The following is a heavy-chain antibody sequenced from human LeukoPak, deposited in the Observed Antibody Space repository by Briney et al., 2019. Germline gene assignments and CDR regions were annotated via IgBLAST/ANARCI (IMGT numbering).Heavy chain of an antibody. CDR3: ARNLYLGTSLPYYYYYYMDV. CDR1: GYTFTDYY. D-gene: IGHD3-16*01. CDR2: VNPHSGGT. Sequence: GASVKVSCKASGYTFTDYYIHWVRQAPGQGLEWMGWVNPHSGGTAYAQKFQGRVAMTRDTSIGAVYMELSGLRSDDTAVYYCARNLYLGTSLPYYYYYYMDVWGRGASVTVSS. V-gene: IGHV1-2*02. J-gene: IGHJ6*03.